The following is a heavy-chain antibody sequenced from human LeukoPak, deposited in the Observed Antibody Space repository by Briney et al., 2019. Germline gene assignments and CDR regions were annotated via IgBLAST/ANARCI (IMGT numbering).Heavy chain of an antibody. CDR3: ARAIAVTSERYFHY. CDR2: INHSGST. V-gene: IGHV4-34*01. Sequence: ASETLSLTCAVYGGSFSGYYWSWIRQPPGKGLEWIGEINHSGSTYYNPSLKSRVTISIDTSKNQFSLNLTSVTAADTAVYYCARAIAVTSERYFHYWGQGTLVTVSS. CDR1: GGSFSGYY. J-gene: IGHJ4*02. D-gene: IGHD6-19*01.